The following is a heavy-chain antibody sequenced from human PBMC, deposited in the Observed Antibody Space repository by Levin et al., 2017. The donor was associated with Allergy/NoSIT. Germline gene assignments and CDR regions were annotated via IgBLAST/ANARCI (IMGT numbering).Heavy chain of an antibody. Sequence: GSLRLSCKASGFTFSTYAMHWVRQVPGKGLEGVALIWHDGSVQDYAESVRGRFTISRDQSKNTVYLQMNNLRVEDTGVYYCTRDGAEWSGYYRHWGQGILVTVSS. CDR2: IWHDGSVQ. J-gene: IGHJ4*02. V-gene: IGHV3-33*01. D-gene: IGHD3-3*01. CDR3: TRDGAEWSGYYRH. CDR1: GFTFSTYA.